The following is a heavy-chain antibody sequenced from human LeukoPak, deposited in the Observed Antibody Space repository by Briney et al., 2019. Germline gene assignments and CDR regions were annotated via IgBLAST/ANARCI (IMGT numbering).Heavy chain of an antibody. V-gene: IGHV1-69*13. CDR3: ARLGYSGYDSHYYYMDV. Sequence: SVKVSCKASGYTFTGYYMHWVRQAPGQGLEWMGGIIPIFGTANYAQKFQGRVTITADESTSTAYMELSSLRSEDTAVYYCARLGYSGYDSHYYYMDVWGKGTTVTISS. CDR1: GYTFTGYY. CDR2: IIPIFGTA. D-gene: IGHD5-12*01. J-gene: IGHJ6*03.